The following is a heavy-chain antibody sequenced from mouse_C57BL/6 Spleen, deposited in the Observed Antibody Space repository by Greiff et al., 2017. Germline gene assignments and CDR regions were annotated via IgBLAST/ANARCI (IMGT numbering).Heavy chain of an antibody. J-gene: IGHJ3*01. V-gene: IGHV1-15*01. D-gene: IGHD3-1*01. CDR2: IDPETGGT. CDR1: GYTFTDYE. Sequence: VQLQQSGAELVRPGASVTLSCKASGYTFTDYEMHWVKQTPVHGLEWIGAIDPETGGTAYNQKFKGKAILTADKSSSTAYMELRSLTSEDSAVDYCTRSGLPRWFADWGQGTLVTVSA. CDR3: TRSGLPRWFAD.